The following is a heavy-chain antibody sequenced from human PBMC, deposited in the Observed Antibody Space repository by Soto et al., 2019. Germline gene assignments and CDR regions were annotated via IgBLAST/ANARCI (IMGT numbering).Heavy chain of an antibody. CDR1: GGTFSNYA. V-gene: IGHV1-69*01. J-gene: IGHJ4*02. D-gene: IGHD3-22*01. Sequence: QVQLVQSGAEVKKPGSSVKVSCKASGGTFSNYAISWVRQAPGQGLEWMGGIIPIFGTANYAQKFQGRVTITADESTRTAYMEVSSLRSEDTAVYYCARDGTLYDSSGYYYLYWGQGTLVTVSS. CDR2: IIPIFGTA. CDR3: ARDGTLYDSSGYYYLY.